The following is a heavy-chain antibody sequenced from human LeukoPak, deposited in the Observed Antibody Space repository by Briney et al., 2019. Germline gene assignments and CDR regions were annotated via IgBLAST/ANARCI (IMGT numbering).Heavy chain of an antibody. J-gene: IGHJ5*02. Sequence: GASVKVSCKASGYTFTSYDINWVRQATGQGLEWMGWMNPNSGNTGYAQKFQGRVTITRNTSISTAYMELSSLRSEDTAVYYCARGWSYYGSLFAWGQGTLVTASS. CDR1: GYTFTSYD. D-gene: IGHD3-10*01. CDR3: ARGWSYYGSLFA. V-gene: IGHV1-8*01. CDR2: MNPNSGNT.